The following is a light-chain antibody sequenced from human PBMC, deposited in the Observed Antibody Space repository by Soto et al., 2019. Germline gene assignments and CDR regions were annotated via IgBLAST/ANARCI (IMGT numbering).Light chain of an antibody. Sequence: DIQMTQSTSSLSASVGDRVTITCRASQRISSSLNWYQQKPGKAPKLLIYAASSLQSGVPSRFSGSESGTDFTLTISSLQPEDFATYYCQQSYSTLALTLGGVTKVEIK. V-gene: IGKV1-39*01. CDR2: AAS. CDR1: QRISSS. J-gene: IGKJ4*01. CDR3: QQSYSTLALT.